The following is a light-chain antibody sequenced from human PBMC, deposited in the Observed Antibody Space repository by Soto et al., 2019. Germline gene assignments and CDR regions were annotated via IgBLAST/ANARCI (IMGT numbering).Light chain of an antibody. J-gene: IGKJ5*01. CDR3: EQYGSSPIS. CDR1: QTVTNDY. Sequence: CRASQTVTNDYVAWYQHKDGQAPRLLIYDASTRATGIPDRFSCSGSGPEYTLALSCLDPEDSAVYSCEQYGSSPISFGGGTRLEIK. CDR2: DAS. V-gene: IGKV3-20*01.